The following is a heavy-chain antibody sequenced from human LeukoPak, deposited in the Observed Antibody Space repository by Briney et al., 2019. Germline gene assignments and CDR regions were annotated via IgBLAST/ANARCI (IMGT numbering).Heavy chain of an antibody. J-gene: IGHJ4*02. CDR2: IYYSGST. CDR3: ARGCSGGSCYLSY. V-gene: IGHV4-59*01. Sequence: KPSETLSLTCTVSGGSISSYYWSWIRQPPGKGLEWIGYIYYSGSTNYNPSLKSRVTISVDTSKNQFSLKLSSVTAADTAVYYCARGCSGGSCYLSYWGQGTLVTVSS. D-gene: IGHD2-15*01. CDR1: GGSISSYY.